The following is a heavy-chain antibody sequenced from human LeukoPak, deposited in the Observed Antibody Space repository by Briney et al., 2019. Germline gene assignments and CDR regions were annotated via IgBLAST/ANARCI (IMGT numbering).Heavy chain of an antibody. Sequence: SETLSLTCTVSGGSMSSYYWSWIRQPPGKGLEWIGYIYDSGSTNHNPSLKSRVTISVDTSKNQFSLKLSSVTAADTAVYYCATGSGYINWFDPWGQGTLVTVSS. CDR3: ATGSGYINWFDP. J-gene: IGHJ5*02. V-gene: IGHV4-59*08. CDR1: GGSMSSYY. CDR2: IYDSGST. D-gene: IGHD5-12*01.